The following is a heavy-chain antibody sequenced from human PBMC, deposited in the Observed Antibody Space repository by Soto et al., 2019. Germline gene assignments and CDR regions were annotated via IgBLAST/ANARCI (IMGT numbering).Heavy chain of an antibody. CDR1: GYIFTSYY. V-gene: IGHV1-46*01. CDR3: ARGPATAPDAY. Sequence: ASVKVSCKTSGYIFTSYYIHWVRQAPGQGPEWMGIINPSGGTTTYAQKFQGRVTMSRDTSTSTVYMEQSSLRSEDTAVYYCARGPATAPDAYWGLGTLVTVSS. J-gene: IGHJ4*02. CDR2: INPSGGTT. D-gene: IGHD2-2*01.